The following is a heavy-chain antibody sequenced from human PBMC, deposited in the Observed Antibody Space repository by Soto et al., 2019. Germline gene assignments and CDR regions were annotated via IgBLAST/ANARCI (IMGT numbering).Heavy chain of an antibody. V-gene: IGHV4-59*01. CDR2: VSYSGNT. D-gene: IGHD6-6*01. CDR1: GFSISSYY. CDR3: ARSSLAATGKPYYFDN. J-gene: IGHJ4*02. Sequence: PSETLSLTCTVSGFSISSYYWSWIRQPPGKGLEWIGYVSYSGNTNYNPSLKSRATISVDTSRNQFSLKMNSVTAADTAVYYCARSSLAATGKPYYFDNWGQGTLVTVPS.